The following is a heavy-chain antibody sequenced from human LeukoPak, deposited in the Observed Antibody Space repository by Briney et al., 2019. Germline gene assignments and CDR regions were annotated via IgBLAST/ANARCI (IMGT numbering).Heavy chain of an antibody. D-gene: IGHD5-18*01. CDR1: GFTFISYA. Sequence: GGSLRLSCAATGFTFISYAMAWVRQAPGKGLEWVSTVSGSGGSTYYADSVKGRFTMSRDDSKNTLYLQMNSLRAEDTAIYYCAKGIGAYSFGFDFWGQGTLVTVSS. V-gene: IGHV3-23*01. CDR3: AKGIGAYSFGFDF. CDR2: VSGSGGST. J-gene: IGHJ4*02.